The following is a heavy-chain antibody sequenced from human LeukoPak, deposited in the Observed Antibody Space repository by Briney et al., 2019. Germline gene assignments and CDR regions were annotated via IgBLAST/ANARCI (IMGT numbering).Heavy chain of an antibody. CDR2: INPNSGGT. J-gene: IGHJ4*02. V-gene: IGHV1-2*06. Sequence: ASVKVSCKASGYIFTEHHINWVRQAPGQGLEWMGRINPNSGGTNYAQKFQGRVTMTRDTSISTAYMELSRLRSDDTAVYYCARDALWFGELFPFDYWGQGTLVTVSS. CDR1: GYIFTEHH. D-gene: IGHD3-10*01. CDR3: ARDALWFGELFPFDY.